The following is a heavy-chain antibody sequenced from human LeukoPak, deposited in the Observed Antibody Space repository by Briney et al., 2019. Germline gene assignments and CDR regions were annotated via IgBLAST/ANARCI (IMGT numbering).Heavy chain of an antibody. CDR1: GFTFSNYE. V-gene: IGHV3-23*01. CDR3: AKDRAYISSWYGCSTP. J-gene: IGHJ5*02. Sequence: GGSLRLSCAASGFTFSNYEMNWGRQAPGKGREWGSTLSDRVGGTYYAGSVNGVFTISRDTSTNTLYLQMHSLRVEDTAVYYCAKDRAYISSWYGCSTPWGQGTLVTVSS. D-gene: IGHD2-2*01. CDR2: LSDRVGGT.